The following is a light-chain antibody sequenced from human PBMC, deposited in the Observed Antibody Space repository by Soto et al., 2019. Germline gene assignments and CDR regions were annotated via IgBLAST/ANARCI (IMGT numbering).Light chain of an antibody. V-gene: IGKV1-5*01. CDR3: QQYNSYSYT. CDR1: QSISSW. J-gene: IGKJ2*01. CDR2: DAS. Sequence: HSPSTLSASVGDRVTITCRASQSISSWLAWYQQKPGKAPMLLIYDASSLESGVPSRFSGSGSGTEFTLTISSLQPDDFATYYCQQYNSYSYTFGQGTKVDIK.